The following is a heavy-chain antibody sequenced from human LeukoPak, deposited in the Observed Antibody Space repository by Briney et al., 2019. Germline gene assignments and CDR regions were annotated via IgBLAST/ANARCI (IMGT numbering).Heavy chain of an antibody. CDR3: ARVTYYYDSSGYFFDY. J-gene: IGHJ4*02. D-gene: IGHD3-22*01. V-gene: IGHV4-30-4*01. CDR1: GGSISSGDYY. CDR2: IYYSGST. Sequence: PSETLSLTCTVSGGSISSGDYYWSWIRQPPGKGLEWIGYIYYSGSTYYNPSLKSRVTISVDTSKNQFSLKLSSVTAADTAVYYCARVTYYYDSSGYFFDYWGQGTLVTVPS.